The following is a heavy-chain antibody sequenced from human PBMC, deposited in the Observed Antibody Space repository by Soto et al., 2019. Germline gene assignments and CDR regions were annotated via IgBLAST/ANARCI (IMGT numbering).Heavy chain of an antibody. Sequence: SETLSLTCTVSGGSISSYYWSWIRQPPGRGLEWIGYIYYSGSTNYNPSLKSRVTISVDTSKNQFSLKLSSVTAADTAVYYCARDGGSGMTAFDTWGQGKMVTV. CDR3: ARDGGSGMTAFDT. J-gene: IGHJ3*02. V-gene: IGHV4-59*01. CDR1: GGSISSYY. CDR2: IYYSGST. D-gene: IGHD3-10*01.